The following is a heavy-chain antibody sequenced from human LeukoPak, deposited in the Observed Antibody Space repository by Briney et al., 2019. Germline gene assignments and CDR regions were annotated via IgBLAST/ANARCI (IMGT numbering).Heavy chain of an antibody. CDR1: GFTFSSYG. J-gene: IGHJ4*02. CDR3: ARRGQQLSYFDY. V-gene: IGHV3-33*01. CDR2: IWSDGSNK. D-gene: IGHD6-13*01. Sequence: PGGSLRLSCAASGFTFSSYGMHWVRQAPGKGLEWVAVIWSDGSNKYYADSVKGRFTISRDNSKNTLSLQMNSLRAEDTAVYYCARRGQQLSYFDYWGQGTLVTVSS.